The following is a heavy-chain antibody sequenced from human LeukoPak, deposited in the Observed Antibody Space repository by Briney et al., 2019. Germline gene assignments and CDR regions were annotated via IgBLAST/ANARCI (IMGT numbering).Heavy chain of an antibody. CDR3: ARVSILSSHYFSDSFDY. CDR2: INPNSGGT. Sequence: GASVKVSCKASGYTFTDYYMHWVRQAPGQGLEWMGWINPNSGGTNYAQKFQGWVTMTRDTSISTAYMELSRLGSDDTAVFYCARVSILSSHYFSDSFDYWGQGTLVTVSS. V-gene: IGHV1-2*04. J-gene: IGHJ4*02. CDR1: GYTFTDYY. D-gene: IGHD3-10*01.